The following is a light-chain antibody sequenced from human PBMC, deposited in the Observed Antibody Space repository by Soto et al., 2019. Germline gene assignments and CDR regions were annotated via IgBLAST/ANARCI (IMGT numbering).Light chain of an antibody. J-gene: IGKJ4*01. CDR1: QSIASND. CDR3: QQYGSSPALT. V-gene: IGKV3-20*01. CDR2: GAS. Sequence: EIMLTQSPGTLSLSPGERATLSCRASQSIASNDLAWYQQKPGQAPRLLIYGASSRATGISDRFSGSRPGTDFTLTISKLEPEDFAVYYCQQYGSSPALTFGGGTKVEIK.